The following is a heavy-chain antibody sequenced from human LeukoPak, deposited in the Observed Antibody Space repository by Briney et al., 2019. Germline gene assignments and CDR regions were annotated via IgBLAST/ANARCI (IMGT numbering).Heavy chain of an antibody. Sequence: QAGGSLRLSCAASGFTFSSYAMHWVRQAPGKGLEWVAVISYDGSIKYYADSVKGRFTTSRDNSKNMLYLQMNSLSAEDTAVYYCARGPGYSGGWYVLSVDYWGQGTLVTVSS. CDR1: GFTFSSYA. V-gene: IGHV3-30-3*01. D-gene: IGHD6-19*01. J-gene: IGHJ4*02. CDR3: ARGPGYSGGWYVLSVDY. CDR2: ISYDGSIK.